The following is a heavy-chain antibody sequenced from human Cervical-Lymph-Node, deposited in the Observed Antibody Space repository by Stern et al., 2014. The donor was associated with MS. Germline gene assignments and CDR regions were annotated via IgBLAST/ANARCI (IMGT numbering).Heavy chain of an antibody. J-gene: IGHJ4*02. CDR3: ATWGAGNSPPLFY. Sequence: QLVQSGSELRKPGASVKVSCKASGYTVTTYAMNWVRQAPGQGLEWMGWINTKTGTPTFAQGFTGRFVFSLDTSINTAYLQITSLKAEDSAVYYCATWGAGNSPPLFYWGQGTLVTVSS. CDR1: GYTVTTYA. V-gene: IGHV7-4-1*02. D-gene: IGHD4-23*01. CDR2: INTKTGTP.